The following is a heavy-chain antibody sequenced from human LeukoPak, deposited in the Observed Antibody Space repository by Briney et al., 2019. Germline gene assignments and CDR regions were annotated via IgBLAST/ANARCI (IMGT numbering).Heavy chain of an antibody. Sequence: PGGSLRLSCAASGFTFSSYEMNWVRQAPGKGLEWIGEINHSGDTNYNPSLKSRITISVDTSQNLVSLNLTSVTAADTAVYYCHLVRGGGYFDYWGQGTLVIVSS. CDR3: HLVRGGGYFDY. D-gene: IGHD3-10*01. J-gene: IGHJ4*02. CDR2: INHSGDT. V-gene: IGHV4-34*08. CDR1: GFTFSSYE.